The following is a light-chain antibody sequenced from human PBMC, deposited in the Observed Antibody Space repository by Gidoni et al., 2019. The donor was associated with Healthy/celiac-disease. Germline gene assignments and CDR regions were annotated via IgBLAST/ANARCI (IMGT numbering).Light chain of an antibody. V-gene: IGKV3-11*01. Sequence: EIVLTQSPATLSLSPGERATLSCRASQSVSSYLAWYQQQPGQAPSLLLYDATNRATGIPARFSGSGSGTAFTLTISSLEPEDFAVYYCQQRSNWPLITFGQGTRLEIK. CDR2: DAT. J-gene: IGKJ5*01. CDR3: QQRSNWPLIT. CDR1: QSVSSY.